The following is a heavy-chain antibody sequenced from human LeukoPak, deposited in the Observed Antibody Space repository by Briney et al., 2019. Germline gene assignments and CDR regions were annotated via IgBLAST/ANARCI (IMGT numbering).Heavy chain of an antibody. D-gene: IGHD3-10*01. V-gene: IGHV4-34*01. CDR1: GDSLSSYY. CDR2: INHSGST. J-gene: IGHJ3*02. CDR3: AIGADAFDI. Sequence: SETLSLTCAVYGDSLSSYYWSWIRQPPGKGLEWIGGINHSGSTNYNPSLKSRVTMSVDTSKNQFSLKLSSVTAADTAVYYCAIGADAFDIWGQGTMVTVSS.